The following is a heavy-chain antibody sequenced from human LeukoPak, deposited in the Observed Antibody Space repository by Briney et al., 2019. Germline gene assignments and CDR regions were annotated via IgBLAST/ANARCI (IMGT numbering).Heavy chain of an antibody. CDR2: IIPIFGTA. J-gene: IGHJ6*03. V-gene: IGHV1-69*06. Sequence: ASVKVSCKASGGTFSSYAISWVRQAPGQGLEWMGGIIPIFGTANYAQKFQGRVTITADKSTSTAYMELSSLRSEDTAVYYCARDHYSSSRYYYYMDVWGKGTTVTVSS. CDR3: ARDHYSSSRYYYYMDV. CDR1: GGTFSSYA. D-gene: IGHD6-13*01.